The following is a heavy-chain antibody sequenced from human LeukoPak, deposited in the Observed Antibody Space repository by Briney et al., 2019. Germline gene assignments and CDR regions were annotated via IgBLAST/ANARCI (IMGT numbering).Heavy chain of an antibody. J-gene: IGHJ3*02. V-gene: IGHV3-53*04. CDR3: ARGIDRSYAFDI. D-gene: IGHD2-21*01. CDR1: GFIVSKNY. CDR2: LFGGGTI. Sequence: PGGSLELSCAASGFIVSKNYMTWVRQAPGKRLEWLSVLFGGGTIYYADSVKGRFVISRLNSENTLYLQMNSLRPEDTAVYYCARGIDRSYAFDIWGRGTMVTVSS.